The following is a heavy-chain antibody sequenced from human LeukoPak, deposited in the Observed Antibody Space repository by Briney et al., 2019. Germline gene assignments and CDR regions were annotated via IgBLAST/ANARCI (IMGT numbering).Heavy chain of an antibody. CDR2: ISYDGSNK. D-gene: IGHD3-22*01. J-gene: IGHJ3*02. Sequence: GGSLRLSCAASGFTFSSYAMHWVRQAPGKGLEWVAVISYDGSNKYYADSVKGRFIISRDISKNTLYLQMNSLRAEDSALYYCARGGRGSAAVVAPRSFDIWGQGTMVTVSS. V-gene: IGHV3-30*14. CDR3: ARGGRGSAAVVAPRSFDI. CDR1: GFTFSSYA.